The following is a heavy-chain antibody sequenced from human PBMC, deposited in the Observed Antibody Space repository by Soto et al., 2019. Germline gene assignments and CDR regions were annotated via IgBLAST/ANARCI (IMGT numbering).Heavy chain of an antibody. D-gene: IGHD3-16*02. CDR3: AKDNRVREFEY. CDR1: GFTFSSYG. Sequence: ESGGGVVQPGRSLRLSCAASGFTFSSYGMHWVRQAPGKGLEWVAVISYVGSNKYYADSVKGRFTISRDNSKNTLYLQMNSLRAEDTAVYYCAKDNRVREFEYWGQGTLVTVSS. J-gene: IGHJ4*02. V-gene: IGHV3-30*18. CDR2: ISYVGSNK.